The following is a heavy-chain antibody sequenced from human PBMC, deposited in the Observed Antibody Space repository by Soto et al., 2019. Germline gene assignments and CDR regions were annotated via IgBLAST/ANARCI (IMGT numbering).Heavy chain of an antibody. Sequence: PSETLSLTCTVSGVSVNDGGYYWNWIRQHPGRGLEYIGYIYHSGYSYSNPSLESRFTLSLETSKNQFSLTVTSVTAADTAVYYCAAQRGGGYFDSWGLGTLVTVS. J-gene: IGHJ4*01. D-gene: IGHD3-16*01. V-gene: IGHV4-31*03. CDR2: IYHSGYS. CDR1: GVSVNDGGYY. CDR3: AAQRGGGYFDS.